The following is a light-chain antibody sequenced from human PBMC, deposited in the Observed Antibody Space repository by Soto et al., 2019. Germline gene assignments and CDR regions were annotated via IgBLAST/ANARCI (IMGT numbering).Light chain of an antibody. CDR1: SSDVGAYNY. Sequence: QSALTQPASVSGSPGQSITISCAGTSSDVGAYNYVSWYQQHPGKAPKLMIYEVSNRPSGVSNRFSGSKSGDTASLTISGLQAEDEAAYYYTSYTNSSPLGVFGTRTKLTVL. CDR3: TSYTNSSPLGV. V-gene: IGLV2-14*01. CDR2: EVS. J-gene: IGLJ1*01.